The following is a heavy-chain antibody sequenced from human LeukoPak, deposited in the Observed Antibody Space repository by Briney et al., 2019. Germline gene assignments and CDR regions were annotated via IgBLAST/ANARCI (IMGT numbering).Heavy chain of an antibody. J-gene: IGHJ6*03. CDR1: GFTFSDYY. CDR2: ISITSSTI. CDR3: AKDSKIVGPTFRSYHYMDV. Sequence: GGSLRLSCAASGFTFSDYYMSWIRQAPGKGLEWVSYISITSSTIYYADSVKGRFTISRDNSKNTLYLQMNSLRVEDTAVYYCAKDSKIVGPTFRSYHYMDVWGKGTTVTVSS. D-gene: IGHD1-26*01. V-gene: IGHV3-11*01.